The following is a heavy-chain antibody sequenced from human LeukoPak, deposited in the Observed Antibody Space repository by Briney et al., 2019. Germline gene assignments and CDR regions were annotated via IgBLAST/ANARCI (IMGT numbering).Heavy chain of an antibody. D-gene: IGHD3-10*01. CDR2: IKYDGSEK. CDR1: GFTFSRYW. Sequence: GGSLRLSCATSGFTFSRYWMSWVRLAPGRGLEWVANIKYDGSEKHYVDSLKGRFTISRDNAKNSLYLQMSRLRVEDTAVYYCARRGWFGELFPANFWGQGALVTVSS. CDR3: ARRGWFGELFPANF. V-gene: IGHV3-7*01. J-gene: IGHJ4*02.